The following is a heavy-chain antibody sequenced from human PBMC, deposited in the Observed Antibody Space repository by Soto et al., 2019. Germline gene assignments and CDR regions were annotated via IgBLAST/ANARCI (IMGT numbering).Heavy chain of an antibody. V-gene: IGHV3-74*01. CDR1: GFTFSSYW. CDR2: INSDGRST. CDR3: ASGGYCSSTSCYGSYYYGMDV. D-gene: IGHD2-2*01. J-gene: IGHJ6*02. Sequence: EVQLVESGGGLVQPGGALRLSCAASGFTFSSYWMHWVRQAPGKGLVWVSRINSDGRSTSYADSVKGRFTISRDNAKNTLYLQMNSLGAEDTAVYYCASGGYCSSTSCYGSYYYGMDVWGQGTTVTV.